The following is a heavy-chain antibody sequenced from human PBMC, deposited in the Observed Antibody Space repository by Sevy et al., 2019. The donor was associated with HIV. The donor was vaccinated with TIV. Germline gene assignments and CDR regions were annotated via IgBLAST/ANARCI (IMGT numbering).Heavy chain of an antibody. J-gene: IGHJ4*02. D-gene: IGHD3-10*01. Sequence: GGSLRLSCAVSGLNVSDYFMAWIRQAPGRGPEWVSYISSSGTIIYYRDSVKGRFTISRDNAKNSLYLQMNSLRPADTAMYYCARDLASGSFYSLYFDYWGQGTLVTVSS. CDR3: ARDLASGSFYSLYFDY. CDR1: GLNVSDYF. V-gene: IGHV3-11*01. CDR2: ISSSGTII.